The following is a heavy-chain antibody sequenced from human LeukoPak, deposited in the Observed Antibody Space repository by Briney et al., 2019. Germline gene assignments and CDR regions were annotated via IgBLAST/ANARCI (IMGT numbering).Heavy chain of an antibody. V-gene: IGHV3-7*03. CDR3: VRDGHLYGLPFDY. Sequence: GGSLRLSCPTSGFTFRTYWMSWVRQAPGKGLEWVASIDQDGSEKNYVDSVKGRFTISRDNAYNSLYLQVNSLRAEDTAVYYCVRDGHLYGLPFDYWGQGTLVTVSS. D-gene: IGHD3-10*01. CDR1: GFTFRTYW. J-gene: IGHJ4*02. CDR2: IDQDGSEK.